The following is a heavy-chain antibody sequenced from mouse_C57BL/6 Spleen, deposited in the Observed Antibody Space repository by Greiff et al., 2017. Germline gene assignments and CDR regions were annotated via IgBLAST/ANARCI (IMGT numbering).Heavy chain of an antibody. D-gene: IGHD2-4*01. J-gene: IGHJ4*01. CDR2: IDPEDGET. V-gene: IGHV14-2*01. Sequence: EVKLVESGAELVKPGASVKLSCTASGFNIKDYYMHWVKQRTEQGLEWIGRIDPEDGETKYAPKFQGKATITADTSSNTAYLQLSSLTSEDTAVYYCARIYYDPYYYAMDYWGQGTSVTVSS. CDR1: GFNIKDYY. CDR3: ARIYYDPYYYAMDY.